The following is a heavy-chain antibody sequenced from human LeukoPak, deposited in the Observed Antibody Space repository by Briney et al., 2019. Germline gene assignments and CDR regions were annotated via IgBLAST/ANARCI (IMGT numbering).Heavy chain of an antibody. J-gene: IGHJ3*02. CDR3: AKDCRITMVRGVISTDAFDI. CDR2: ISGSGGST. V-gene: IGHV3-23*01. D-gene: IGHD3-10*01. Sequence: GGSLRLSCAASAFTFSSYAMSWVRQAPGKGLEWVSAISGSGGSTYYADSVKGRFTISRDNSKNTLYLQMNSLRAEDTAVYYCAKDCRITMVRGVISTDAFDIWGQGTMVTVSS. CDR1: AFTFSSYA.